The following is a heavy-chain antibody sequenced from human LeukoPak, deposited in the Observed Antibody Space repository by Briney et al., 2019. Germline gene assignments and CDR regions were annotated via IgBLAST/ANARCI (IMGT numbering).Heavy chain of an antibody. D-gene: IGHD1-26*01. CDR2: IYPDDSDA. CDR3: ARLGYSRSRFHFDF. Sequence: GESLKISCKGSGYSFSNYWIGWVRQMPGKGLEWMGIIYPDDSDARYRPPFQGLVTISADKSINTVYLQWSRLQASDTAVYYCARLGYSRSRFHFDFWGQGTLVIVSS. V-gene: IGHV5-51*01. J-gene: IGHJ4*02. CDR1: GYSFSNYW.